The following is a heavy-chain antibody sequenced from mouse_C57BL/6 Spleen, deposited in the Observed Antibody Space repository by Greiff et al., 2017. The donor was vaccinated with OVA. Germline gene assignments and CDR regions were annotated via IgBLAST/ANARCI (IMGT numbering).Heavy chain of an antibody. CDR2: INPNNGGT. Sequence: VQLKQSGPELVKPGASVKIPCKASGYTFTDYNMDWVKQSHGKSLEWIGDINPNNGGTIYNQKFKGKATLTVDKSSSTAYMELRSLTSEDTAVYYCARSYYYGSSTGFAYWGQGTLVTVSA. D-gene: IGHD1-1*01. CDR3: ARSYYYGSSTGFAY. V-gene: IGHV1-18*01. CDR1: GYTFTDYN. J-gene: IGHJ3*01.